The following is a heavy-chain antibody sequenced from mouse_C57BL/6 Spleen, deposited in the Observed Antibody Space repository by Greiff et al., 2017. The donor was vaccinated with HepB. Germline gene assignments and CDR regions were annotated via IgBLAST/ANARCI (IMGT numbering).Heavy chain of an antibody. Sequence: EVKLVESGEGLVKPGGSLKLSCAASGFTFSSYAMSWVRQTPEKRLEWVAYISSGGDYIYYADTVKGRFTISRDNARNTLYLQMSSLKSEDTAMYYCTRDSGGSSYFDYWGQGTTLTVSS. D-gene: IGHD1-1*01. CDR3: TRDSGGSSYFDY. CDR2: ISSGGDYI. CDR1: GFTFSSYA. V-gene: IGHV5-9-1*02. J-gene: IGHJ2*01.